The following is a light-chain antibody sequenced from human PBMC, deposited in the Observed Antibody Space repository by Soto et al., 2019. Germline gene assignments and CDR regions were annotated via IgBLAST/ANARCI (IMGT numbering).Light chain of an antibody. CDR2: DAS. CDR1: QSISRS. J-gene: IGKJ3*01. Sequence: DIQMTQSPSTLSASVGDRVTITCRASQSISRSLAWYQQKPGRAPKLLIFDASSLESGVPSRFGGSGFGTEFTLTISSLQPDDFAPYYCQQYNSDVFTFGPGTTVDIK. CDR3: QQYNSDVFT. V-gene: IGKV1-5*01.